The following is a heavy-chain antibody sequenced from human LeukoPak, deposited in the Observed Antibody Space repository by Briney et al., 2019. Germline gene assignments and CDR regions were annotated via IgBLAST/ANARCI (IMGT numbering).Heavy chain of an antibody. Sequence: GGSLRLSCAASGFTFSSYDMSWVRQAPGKGLEWVSYISGAGGTTYYADSVKGRFTISRDNSKNTLYLQMNSLRAEDTAVYYCAKVQYCSGGSCYSLDYWGQGTLVTVSS. CDR3: AKVQYCSGGSCYSLDY. CDR2: ISGAGGTT. CDR1: GFTFSSYD. J-gene: IGHJ4*02. D-gene: IGHD2-15*01. V-gene: IGHV3-23*01.